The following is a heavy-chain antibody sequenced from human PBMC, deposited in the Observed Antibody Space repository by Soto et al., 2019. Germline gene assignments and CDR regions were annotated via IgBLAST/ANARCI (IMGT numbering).Heavy chain of an antibody. V-gene: IGHV3-23*01. J-gene: IGHJ4*02. Sequence: VGSLRLSCAASGFTFSSYAMSWVRQAPGKGLEWVSAISGGGGSTYYADSVKGRFTISRDNSKNTLYLQMNSLRAEDTAVYYCAKDLAPIAVAGTIDYWGQGTLVTVSS. D-gene: IGHD6-19*01. CDR2: ISGGGGST. CDR3: AKDLAPIAVAGTIDY. CDR1: GFTFSSYA.